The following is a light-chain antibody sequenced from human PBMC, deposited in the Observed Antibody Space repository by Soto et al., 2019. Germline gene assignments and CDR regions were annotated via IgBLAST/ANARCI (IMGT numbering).Light chain of an antibody. Sequence: DIQMTQSPSTLSASVGDRITITCRASQSISTWLAWYLQKPGKAPKLLIYEASTLESGVPSRLSGSGSGTEFTLTISSLQPEDFATYYCQQYNSYSLTFGQGTKVEI. V-gene: IGKV1-5*01. CDR2: EAS. J-gene: IGKJ1*01. CDR3: QQYNSYSLT. CDR1: QSISTW.